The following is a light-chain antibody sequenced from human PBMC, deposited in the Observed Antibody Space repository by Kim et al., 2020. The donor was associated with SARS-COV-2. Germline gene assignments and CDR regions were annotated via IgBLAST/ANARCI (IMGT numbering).Light chain of an antibody. CDR2: DVN. CDR1: SSDVGGYNY. J-gene: IGLJ1*01. V-gene: IGLV2-14*03. CDR3: SSYTTTSTSV. Sequence: GQSITISCTGTSSDVGGYNYVSWYQQHPGRAPKRMIYDVNNRPSGVSNRFSGSKSGNTASLTISGLQAEDEADYYCSSYTTTSTSVFGTGTKVTVL.